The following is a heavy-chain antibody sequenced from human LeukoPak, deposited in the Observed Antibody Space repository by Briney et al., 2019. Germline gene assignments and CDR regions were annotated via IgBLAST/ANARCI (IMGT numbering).Heavy chain of an antibody. CDR2: LYYTGST. CDR1: GGSITSYY. J-gene: IGHJ4*02. D-gene: IGHD2-15*01. CDR3: ARLVAADYFDY. Sequence: SETLSLTYTVSGGSITSYYWTWIRQPPGKGLEWIGYLYYTGSTNYNPSLKSRVAMPVDTSNNQFSLKLSSVTAADTAVYYCARLVAADYFDYWGQGALVTVSS. V-gene: IGHV4-59*08.